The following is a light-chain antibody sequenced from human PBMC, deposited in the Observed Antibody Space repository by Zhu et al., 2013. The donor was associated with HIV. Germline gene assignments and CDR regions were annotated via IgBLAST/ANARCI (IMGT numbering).Light chain of an antibody. Sequence: EIVLTQSPGTLSLSPGERATVSCRASQTVSSTYLAWYQQKPGQAPRLLISGTSSRATGIPDRFTGSGSGTDFTLTINRLEPEDFAVYYCQQRSNWPSLTFGGGTKVEI. CDR1: QTVSSTY. V-gene: IGKV3D-20*02. CDR3: QQRSNWPSLT. CDR2: GTS. J-gene: IGKJ4*01.